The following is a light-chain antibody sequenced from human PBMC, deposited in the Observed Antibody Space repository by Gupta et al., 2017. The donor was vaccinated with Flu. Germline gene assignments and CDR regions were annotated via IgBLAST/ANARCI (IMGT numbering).Light chain of an antibody. Sequence: VLTPSPATLSLSPGDSATLSCQASQGVGTYLGWFQHKPGQAPRLLIFDASKRATGVPARFSGTGSGRDGTLTISSLEHEDSAVYYCQQRATWRSFGQGTKLEIK. CDR2: DAS. V-gene: IGKV3-11*02. CDR1: QGVGTY. CDR3: QQRATWRS. J-gene: IGKJ2*03.